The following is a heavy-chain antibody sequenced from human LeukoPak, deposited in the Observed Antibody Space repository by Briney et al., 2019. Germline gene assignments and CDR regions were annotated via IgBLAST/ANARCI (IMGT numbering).Heavy chain of an antibody. CDR3: ARDHDDFWSGYYSYYYMDV. CDR1: GFTFSSYW. D-gene: IGHD3-3*01. Sequence: AGGSLRLSCAASGFTFSSYWMSWVRQAPGKGLEWVANIKQDGSEKYYVDSVKGRFTISRDNAKNSLYLQMNSLRAEDTAVYYCARDHDDFWSGYYSYYYMDVWAKGPRSPSP. CDR2: IKQDGSEK. V-gene: IGHV3-7*01. J-gene: IGHJ6*03.